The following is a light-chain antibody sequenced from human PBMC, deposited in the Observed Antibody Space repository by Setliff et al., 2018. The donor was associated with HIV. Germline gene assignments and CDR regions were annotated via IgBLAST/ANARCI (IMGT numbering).Light chain of an antibody. Sequence: QSVLTQPPSVSGAPGQRVTISCTGSSSNIGAGYDVCWYQHLPGTAPKLLIYSNTNRPSGVPDRFSGSKPGTSASLAIAGLQAEDEADYYRQSYDSSLSGYVFGTGTKVTVL. CDR2: SNT. CDR1: SSNIGAGYD. CDR3: QSYDSSLSGYV. V-gene: IGLV1-40*01. J-gene: IGLJ1*01.